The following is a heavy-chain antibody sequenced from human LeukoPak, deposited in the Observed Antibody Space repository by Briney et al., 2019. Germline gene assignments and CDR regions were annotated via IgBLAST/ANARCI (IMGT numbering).Heavy chain of an antibody. D-gene: IGHD3-22*01. CDR2: ISSSSSYI. CDR3: ARAPYYYDSSGYLRPPDAFDI. Sequence: GGSLRLSCAASGFTFSSYGMHWVRQAPGKGLEWVSSISSSSSYIYYADSVKGRFTISRDNAKNSLYLQMNSLRAEDTAVYYCARAPYYYDSSGYLRPPDAFDIWGQGTMVTVSS. V-gene: IGHV3-21*01. CDR1: GFTFSSYG. J-gene: IGHJ3*02.